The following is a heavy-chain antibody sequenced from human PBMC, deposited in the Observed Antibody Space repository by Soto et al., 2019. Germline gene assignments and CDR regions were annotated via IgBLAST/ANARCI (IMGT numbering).Heavy chain of an antibody. Sequence: VKVSLNASGDSVTANSMHLARHTPGQGLKWIGRINPNNGGTNYARKCQGWVTMTRDTSISTAYMDLIRLISDDTAVDYCAIQRRGVVYWGQGPLVTVSS. CDR1: GDSVTANS. J-gene: IGHJ4*02. CDR3: AIQRRGVVY. CDR2: INPNNGGT. D-gene: IGHD3-10*01. V-gene: IGHV1-2*04.